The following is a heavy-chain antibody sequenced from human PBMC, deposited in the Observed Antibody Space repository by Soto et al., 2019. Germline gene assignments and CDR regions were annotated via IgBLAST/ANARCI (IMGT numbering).Heavy chain of an antibody. CDR3: ARGSLQVWELLADY. CDR1: GFTFSSYD. Sequence: GGSLRLSCAASGFTFSSYDMHWVRQATGKGLEWVSAIGTAGDTYYPGSVKGRFTISRENAKNSLYLQMNSLRAEDTAVYYCARGSLQVWELLADYWGQGTLVTVSS. D-gene: IGHD1-26*01. CDR2: IGTAGDT. V-gene: IGHV3-13*01. J-gene: IGHJ4*02.